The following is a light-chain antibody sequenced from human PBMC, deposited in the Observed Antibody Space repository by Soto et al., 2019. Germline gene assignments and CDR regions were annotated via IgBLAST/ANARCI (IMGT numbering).Light chain of an antibody. CDR1: QSFSSSS. V-gene: IGKV3-20*01. CDR2: GAS. Sequence: EIVLTQSPGTLSLSPGERATLSCRASQSFSSSSLAWYQQKPGQAPRLLICGASSRATGIPDRFSGSGSGTDFTLTISRLEPEDFAVYYCQQYDSSPRTFGQGTKVEIK. J-gene: IGKJ1*01. CDR3: QQYDSSPRT.